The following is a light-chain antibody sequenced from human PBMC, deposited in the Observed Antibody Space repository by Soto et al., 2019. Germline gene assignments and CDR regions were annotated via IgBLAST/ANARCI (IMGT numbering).Light chain of an antibody. CDR1: SSDVGGYNY. J-gene: IGLJ2*01. CDR3: CSYAGSYTGV. CDR2: DVS. V-gene: IGLV2-11*01. Sequence: QSALTQPPSVSGSPGQSVTISCTGTSSDVGGYNYVSWYQQHPGKAPKLMIYDVSKRPSGVPDRFSGSKSGNTASLTISGLQDEDEADYYCCSYAGSYTGVFGGGTKLTVL.